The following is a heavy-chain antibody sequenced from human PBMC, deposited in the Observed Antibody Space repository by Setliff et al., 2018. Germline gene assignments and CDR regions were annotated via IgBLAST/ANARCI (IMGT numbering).Heavy chain of an antibody. CDR3: AAIGLDTAMITGVLFDF. D-gene: IGHD5-18*01. V-gene: IGHV1-46*01. CDR1: GYTFTNYY. CDR2: INPSGGST. Sequence: ASVKVSCKASGYTFTNYYIHWVRQAPGQGLEWVGIINPSGGSTSYAQKFQGRVTMTRDTSTSTVYMELSSLRSEDTAMYYCAAIGLDTAMITGVLFDFWGQGTLVTVSS. J-gene: IGHJ4*02.